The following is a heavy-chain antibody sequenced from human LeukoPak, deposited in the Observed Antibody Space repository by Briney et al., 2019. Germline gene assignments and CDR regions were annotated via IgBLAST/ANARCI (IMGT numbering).Heavy chain of an antibody. J-gene: IGHJ5*02. CDR2: IYHTGST. CDR1: GGSISSGLYS. CDR3: ARDPRYYDSSGYYYDWFDP. Sequence: SETLSLTCDVSGGSISSGLYSRSRIRQPLGKGLEWIGYIYHTGSTYYNPSLKSRVTISADTSKNQFSLRLSSVTAADTAVYYCARDPRYYDSSGYYYDWFDPWGQGTLVTVSS. D-gene: IGHD3-22*01. V-gene: IGHV4-30-2*01.